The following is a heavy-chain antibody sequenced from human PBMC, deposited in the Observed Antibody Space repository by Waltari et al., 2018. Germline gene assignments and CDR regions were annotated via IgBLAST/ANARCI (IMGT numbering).Heavy chain of an antibody. CDR2: IRSKTDGGTT. Sequence: QLVESGGGLVEPGGSLRLSCAASGFSFIRDWLSWVRQAPGKGLEWVGRIRSKTDGGTTDYAAPVKGRFFIARDDSENMFYLQMSSLKTEDTAVYYCAKYNGVDAFDLWGQGTMVVVSS. V-gene: IGHV3-15*01. D-gene: IGHD1-20*01. CDR1: GFSFIRDW. J-gene: IGHJ3*01. CDR3: AKYNGVDAFDL.